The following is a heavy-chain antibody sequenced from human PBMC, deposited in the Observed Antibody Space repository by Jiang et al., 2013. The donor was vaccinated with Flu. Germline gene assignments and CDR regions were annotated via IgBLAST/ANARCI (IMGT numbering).Heavy chain of an antibody. CDR1: GNTFTTYD. CDR3: ARGTTTVTTQYWYFDL. V-gene: IGHV1-8*01. D-gene: IGHD4-17*01. CDR2: MNPNSGNT. Sequence: CGAEVKKPGASVKVSCKASGNTFTTYDINWVRQATGQGLEWMGWMNPNSGNTGYAQKFQGRVTMTRNTSISTAYMELSSLRSEDTAVYYCARGTTTVTTQYWYFDLWGRGTLVTVSS. J-gene: IGHJ2*01.